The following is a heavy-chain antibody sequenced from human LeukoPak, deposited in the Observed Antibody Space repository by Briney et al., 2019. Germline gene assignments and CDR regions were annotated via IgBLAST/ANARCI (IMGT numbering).Heavy chain of an antibody. D-gene: IGHD3-22*01. CDR2: IIPIFGTA. V-gene: IGHV1-69*13. J-gene: IGHJ4*02. Sequence: SVKVSCKASGGTFSSYAISWVRQAPGQGLEWMGGIIPIFGTANYAQKFQGRVTITADESTSTAYMELSSLRSEDTAVYYCARDGNYYDSSGYSPNFDYWGQGTLVTVSS. CDR3: ARDGNYYDSSGYSPNFDY. CDR1: GGTFSSYA.